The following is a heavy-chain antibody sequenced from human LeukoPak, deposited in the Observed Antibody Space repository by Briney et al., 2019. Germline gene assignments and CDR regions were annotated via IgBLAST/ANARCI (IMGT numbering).Heavy chain of an antibody. CDR1: GYTFTGYY. Sequence: ASVKVSCKASGYTFTGYYMHWVRQAPGQGLEWMGWINPNSGGTNYAQKFQGRVTMTRDTSTSTVYMELSSLRSEDTAVYYCARDLGNIAVAGTPNWFDPWGQGTLVTVSS. CDR2: INPNSGGT. V-gene: IGHV1-2*02. CDR3: ARDLGNIAVAGTPNWFDP. J-gene: IGHJ5*02. D-gene: IGHD6-19*01.